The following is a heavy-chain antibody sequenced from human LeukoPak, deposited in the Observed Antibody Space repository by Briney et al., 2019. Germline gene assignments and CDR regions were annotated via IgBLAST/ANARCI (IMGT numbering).Heavy chain of an antibody. V-gene: IGHV1-69*13. CDR3: AREYSSSTTNPYYYYYMDV. CDR1: GGTFSSYA. Sequence: SVKVSCKASGGTFSSYAISWVRQAPGQGLEWMGGIIPIFGTANYAQKFQGRVTITADESTSTAYMELSRLRSDDTAVYYCAREYSSSTTNPYYYYYMDVWGKGTTVTVSS. D-gene: IGHD6-6*01. J-gene: IGHJ6*03. CDR2: IIPIFGTA.